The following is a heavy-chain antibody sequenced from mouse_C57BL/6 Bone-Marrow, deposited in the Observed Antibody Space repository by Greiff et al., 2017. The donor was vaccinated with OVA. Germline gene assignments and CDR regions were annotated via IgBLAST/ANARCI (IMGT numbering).Heavy chain of an antibody. Sequence: QVQLQQSGPGLVQPSQSLSITCTVSGFSLTSYGVHWVRQSPGKGLEWLGVIWSGGSTDYNAAFISRLSISKDNSKSQVFFKMNSLQADDTAIYYCALNQGANWFFDYWGQGTTLTVSS. CDR2: IWSGGST. CDR3: ALNQGANWFFDY. D-gene: IGHD4-1*01. J-gene: IGHJ2*01. V-gene: IGHV2-2*01. CDR1: GFSLTSYG.